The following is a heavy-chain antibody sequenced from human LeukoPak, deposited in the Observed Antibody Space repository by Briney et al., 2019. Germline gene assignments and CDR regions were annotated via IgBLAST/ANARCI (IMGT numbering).Heavy chain of an antibody. J-gene: IGHJ3*02. Sequence: SETLSLTRIVSGGSNSNYYWSWIRPPPVRGLDCIGYIYDSGCTNYKLSLMSRVTISVDTSKNQFSLKLRYVTAADTAEYYSGSTNYNPFLKSRVTISVDTSKNQFSLKLSSVTAADTAVYYCARHRLVRKIVVAPCAFDIWGQGTMVTVSS. CDR3: GSTNYNPFLKSRVTISVDTSKNQFSLKLSSVTAADTAVYYCARHRLVRKIVVAPCAFDI. V-gene: IGHV4-59*08. CDR2: IYDSGCT. CDR1: GGSNSNYY. D-gene: IGHD3-10*01.